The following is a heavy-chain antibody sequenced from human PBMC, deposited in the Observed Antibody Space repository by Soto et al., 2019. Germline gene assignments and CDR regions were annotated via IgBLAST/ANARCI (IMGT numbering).Heavy chain of an antibody. CDR2: IYHSGST. J-gene: IGHJ4*02. V-gene: IGHV4-30-2*01. Sequence: TLSLTCAVSSGSISSGCYSWSWIRQPPGKGLEWIGYIYHSGSTYYNPSLKSRVTISVDRSKNQFSLKLSSVTAADTAVYYCARITGYSYGIDYWGQGTLVTVSS. CDR1: SGSISSGCYS. D-gene: IGHD5-18*01. CDR3: ARITGYSYGIDY.